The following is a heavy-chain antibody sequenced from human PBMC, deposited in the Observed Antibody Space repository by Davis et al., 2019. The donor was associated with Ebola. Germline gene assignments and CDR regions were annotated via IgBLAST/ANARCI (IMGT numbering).Heavy chain of an antibody. D-gene: IGHD2-15*01. CDR1: GFNFRSYC. V-gene: IGHV3-33*01. Sequence: GESLKTSCAASGFNFRSYCMHRVRQAPDKGLEWVAVIWYDGSRKYYRDYVKGRFTLSRDNSNNLLYLQMNSLRAEDTAVYYCAIPDCSGANCYSVYIKNWGQGTLVTVSS. J-gene: IGHJ4*02. CDR2: IWYDGSRK. CDR3: AIPDCSGANCYSVYIKN.